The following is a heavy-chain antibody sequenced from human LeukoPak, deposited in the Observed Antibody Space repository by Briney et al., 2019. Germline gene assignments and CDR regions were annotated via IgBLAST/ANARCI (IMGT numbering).Heavy chain of an antibody. CDR1: DGSISSGAYS. J-gene: IGHJ6*03. CDR2: IYHSGGT. CDR3: ARGEPSTLLNNDYYFMDV. D-gene: IGHD2-2*01. V-gene: IGHV4-30-2*01. Sequence: SETLSLTCTVSDGSISSGAYSWNWIRQPPGKGLEWIGYIYHSGGTYYNPSLKSRVTISVDWSKNQFSLSLSSVTAADTAVYYCARGEPSTLLNNDYYFMDVWGKGTTVTVSS.